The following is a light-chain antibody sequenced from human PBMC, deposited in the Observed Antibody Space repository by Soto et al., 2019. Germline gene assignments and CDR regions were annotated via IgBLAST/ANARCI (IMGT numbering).Light chain of an antibody. CDR2: GAS. CDR1: QSLSSN. J-gene: IGKJ1*01. Sequence: EIVLTQSPGTLSVSPGERATLSCRASQSLSSNLAWYQQKPGQAPRLLIYGASTRATGLPARFSGSGSGTDFTLTISSLQSEDFAVYYCQQYNNWPAWTFGQGTKVDIK. V-gene: IGKV3-15*01. CDR3: QQYNNWPAWT.